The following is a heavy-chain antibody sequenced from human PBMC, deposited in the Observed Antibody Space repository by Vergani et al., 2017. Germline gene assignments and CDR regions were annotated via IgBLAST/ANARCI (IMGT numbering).Heavy chain of an antibody. CDR1: GYSFTTYW. J-gene: IGHJ4*02. CDR2: IYPDDSDT. D-gene: IGHD5-12*01. CDR3: TRAYTGYDPFDY. V-gene: IGHV5-51*01. Sequence: EVQLVQSGAEVKKPGESLRISCKGSGYSFTTYWIAWVRQMPGRGLEWMGIIYPDDSDTRYSPSFQGQVTISVDKSISAAYLQWSSLKASDTAIYYCTRAYTGYDPFDYWGQGTLVTVSP.